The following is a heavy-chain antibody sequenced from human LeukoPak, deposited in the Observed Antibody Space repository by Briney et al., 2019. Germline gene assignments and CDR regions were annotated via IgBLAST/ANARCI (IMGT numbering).Heavy chain of an antibody. V-gene: IGHV4-59*01. CDR3: ASNTGTVFDN. Sequence: GSLRLSCAGSGFTFSSYNMNWVRQAPGKGLEWIGYVYYSGKTEYNPSLRSRVTISLEMSNHQFSLKLTSVTAADTAVYYCASNTGTVFDNWGQGALVTVSS. CDR2: VYYSGKT. D-gene: IGHD1-1*01. CDR1: GFTFSSYN. J-gene: IGHJ4*02.